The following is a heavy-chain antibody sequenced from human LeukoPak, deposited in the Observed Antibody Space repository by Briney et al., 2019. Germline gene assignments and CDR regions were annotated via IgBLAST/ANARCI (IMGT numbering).Heavy chain of an antibody. CDR2: IYSGGST. J-gene: IGHJ4*02. CDR1: GFTVSSNY. V-gene: IGHV3-66*01. D-gene: IGHD4-17*01. Sequence: PGGSLRLSCAASGFTVSSNYMSWVRQAPGKGLEWVSVIYSGGSTYYADSVKGIFTICRDNSKNTLYLQRNSLRAEDTAVYYCAREDGDYVPGNYWGQGTLVTVSS. CDR3: AREDGDYVPGNY.